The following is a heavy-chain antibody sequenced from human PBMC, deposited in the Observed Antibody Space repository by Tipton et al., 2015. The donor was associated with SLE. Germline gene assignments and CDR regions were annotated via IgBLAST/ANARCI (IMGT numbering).Heavy chain of an antibody. J-gene: IGHJ4*02. CDR2: ISSSSSYI. D-gene: IGHD3-22*01. CDR3: ARGTYYYDSSGYYLDY. Sequence: SLRLSCAASGFTFSSYGMNWVRQAPGKGLEWVSSISSSSSYIYYAESLKGRFTISRDNAKNSLYLQMNSLRAEDTAVYYCARGTYYYDSSGYYLDYWGQGTLVTVSS. V-gene: IGHV3-21*01. CDR1: GFTFSSYG.